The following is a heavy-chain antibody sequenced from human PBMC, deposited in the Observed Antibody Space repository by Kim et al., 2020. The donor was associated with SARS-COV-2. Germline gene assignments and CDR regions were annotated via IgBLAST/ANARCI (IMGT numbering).Heavy chain of an antibody. V-gene: IGHV3-23*01. Sequence: GGSLRLSCAASGFTFSSYAMNWVRQAPGKGLECVSTISGGGDNTYYGDSVKGRFTISRDNSKNIMFLQMNSLRAEDTAIYFCATDLFKDLGSGNYYDYYFYGMDVWGQGTTVTVSS. D-gene: IGHD3-10*01. J-gene: IGHJ6*02. CDR2: ISGGGDNT. CDR1: GFTFSSYA. CDR3: ATDLFKDLGSGNYYDYYFYGMDV.